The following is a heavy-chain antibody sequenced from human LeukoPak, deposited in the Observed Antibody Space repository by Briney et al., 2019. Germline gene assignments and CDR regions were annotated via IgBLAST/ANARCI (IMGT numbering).Heavy chain of an antibody. Sequence: GGSLRLYCAASGFTVSSNYMSWVRQAPGKGLEWVSVIYSGGSTYYADSVKGRFTISRDNSKNTLYLQMNSLRAEDTAVYYCARDRMGVVAATFWFDPWGQGTLVTVSS. J-gene: IGHJ5*02. CDR1: GFTVSSNY. D-gene: IGHD2-15*01. CDR2: IYSGGST. V-gene: IGHV3-53*01. CDR3: ARDRMGVVAATFWFDP.